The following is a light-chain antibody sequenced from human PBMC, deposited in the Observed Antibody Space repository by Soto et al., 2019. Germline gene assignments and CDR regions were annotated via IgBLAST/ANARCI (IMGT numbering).Light chain of an antibody. CDR2: GAS. CDR3: QQYGSSRT. J-gene: IGKJ1*01. CDR1: QSVNSNF. V-gene: IGKV3-20*01. Sequence: EIVLTQSPGTLSLSPGERASLSCRASQSVNSNFLAWYQQKPGQAPRLLIYGASTRATGIPDRFSGSGSGTDFTLTITRLEPEDFAVYYCQQYGSSRTFGQGTNVEI.